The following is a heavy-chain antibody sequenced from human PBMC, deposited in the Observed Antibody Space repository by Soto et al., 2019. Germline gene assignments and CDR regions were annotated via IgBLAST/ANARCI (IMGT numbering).Heavy chain of an antibody. Sequence: TLSLTCTVSGGSVTSDEDYWSWIRKSPGKGLEWIGYISNSGSTGYNPSLKARLSMSVDRSKNQFTLRLTSGTAADTAVYFCATEGGSTYGYFDDWGRGTPVTGSS. CDR1: GGSVTSDEDY. CDR2: ISNSGST. J-gene: IGHJ4*02. CDR3: ATEGGSTYGYFDD. V-gene: IGHV4-30-4*01. D-gene: IGHD5-18*01.